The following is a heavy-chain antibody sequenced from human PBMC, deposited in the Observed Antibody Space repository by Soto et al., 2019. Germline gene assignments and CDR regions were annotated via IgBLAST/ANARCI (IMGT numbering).Heavy chain of an antibody. V-gene: IGHV3-9*01. CDR2: ISWNSGSI. D-gene: IGHD5-18*01. Sequence: PGGSLRLSCAASGFTFDDYAMHWVRQAPGKGLEWVSGISWNSGSIGYADSVKGRFTISRDNAKNSLYLQMNSLRAEDAALYYCAKYEKNTAMVTWGQGTLVTVSS. CDR3: AKYEKNTAMVT. CDR1: GFTFDDYA. J-gene: IGHJ4*02.